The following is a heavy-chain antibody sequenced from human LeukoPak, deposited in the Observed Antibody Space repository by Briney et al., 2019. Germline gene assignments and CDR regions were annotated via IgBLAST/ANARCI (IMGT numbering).Heavy chain of an antibody. J-gene: IGHJ6*02. Sequence: ISSSISYIYYADSVKGRFTISRDKAKNSLYLQMNSLRAEDTAVYYCARDHIVVVTAIDDYYYGMDVWGQGTTVTVSS. CDR3: ARDHIVVVTAIDDYYYGMDV. CDR2: ISSSISYI. D-gene: IGHD2-21*02. V-gene: IGHV3-21*01.